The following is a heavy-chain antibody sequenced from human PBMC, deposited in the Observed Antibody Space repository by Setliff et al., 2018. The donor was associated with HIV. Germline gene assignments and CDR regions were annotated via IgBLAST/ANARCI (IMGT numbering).Heavy chain of an antibody. CDR1: GGSVTDISYD. V-gene: IGHV4-39*07. CDR2: IFYSGST. CDR3: VRDAGDSYLKGFWYFDL. D-gene: IGHD1-26*01. J-gene: IGHJ2*01. Sequence: PSETLSLTCTVSGGSVTDISYDWAWIRQPPGXGLQWVGTIFYSGSTYYNPSLKSRVTISVDTSKNQFSLRLNSVTAADTAVYYCVRDAGDSYLKGFWYFDLWGRGTLVTVSS.